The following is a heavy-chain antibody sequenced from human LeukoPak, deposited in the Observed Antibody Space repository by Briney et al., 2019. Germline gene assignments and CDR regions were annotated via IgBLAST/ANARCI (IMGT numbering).Heavy chain of an antibody. V-gene: IGHV4-61*02. D-gene: IGHD6-19*01. J-gene: IGHJ3*02. CDR2: IYTSGST. Sequence: SETLSLTCTVSGGSISSGSYYWSWIRQPAGKGLEWIGRIYTSGSTNYNPSLKSRVTISVDTSKNQFSLKLSSVTAADTAVYYCARDQALGGQWLLGAFDIWGQGTMVTVSS. CDR3: ARDQALGGQWLLGAFDI. CDR1: GGSISSGSYY.